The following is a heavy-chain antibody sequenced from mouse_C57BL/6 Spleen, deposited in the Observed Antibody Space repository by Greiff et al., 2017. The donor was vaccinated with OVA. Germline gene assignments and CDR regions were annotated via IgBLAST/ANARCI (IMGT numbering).Heavy chain of an antibody. CDR3: ARGRGYAMDD. Sequence: QVQLQQPGAELVKPGAFVKSSCKASGFPFPSYWMHWVTQRPGQGLEGVGMLYPYSGKSNYNEKFKSKTTLTVDKSSSTAYMQLSSLTSEDSAVYYCARGRGYAMDDWGQGTSVTVSS. CDR2: LYPYSGKS. J-gene: IGHJ4*01. V-gene: IGHV1-64*01. CDR1: GFPFPSYW.